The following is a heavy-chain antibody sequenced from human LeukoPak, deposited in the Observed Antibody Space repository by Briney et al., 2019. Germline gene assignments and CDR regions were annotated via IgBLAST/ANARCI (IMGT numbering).Heavy chain of an antibody. CDR3: ARGRGSLTY. J-gene: IGHJ4*02. CDR2: FYDTRSP. CDR1: GGSISLYY. Sequence: PSETLSLTCTVSGGSISLYYWSWIRQPPGKGLEWIGYFYDTRSPKYNPSLERRVTISVDMSRNHFSRGHTTVAPADTAVYYCARGRGSLTYWGQGTLATVSS. V-gene: IGHV4-59*01. D-gene: IGHD3-10*01.